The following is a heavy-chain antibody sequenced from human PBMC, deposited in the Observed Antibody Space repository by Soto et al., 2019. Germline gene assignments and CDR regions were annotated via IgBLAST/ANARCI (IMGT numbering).Heavy chain of an antibody. D-gene: IGHD3-10*01. Sequence: PGGSLRLSCAASAFTFKNHWMHWVRQVPGKGPVWVSRINGDGSFTSYADAVKGRFTISRDNAKNTLSLQMNSLRAEDTAVYYCARDQYYYGSGSYPYYYYGMDVWGQGTTVTVSS. CDR1: AFTFKNHW. J-gene: IGHJ6*02. V-gene: IGHV3-74*01. CDR3: ARDQYYYGSGSYPYYYYGMDV. CDR2: INGDGSFT.